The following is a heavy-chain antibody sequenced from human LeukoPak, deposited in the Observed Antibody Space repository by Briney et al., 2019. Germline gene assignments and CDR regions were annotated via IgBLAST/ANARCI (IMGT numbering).Heavy chain of an antibody. CDR3: ARDGAPGIVGATYGDAFDI. Sequence: GGSLRLSCAASGFTFSSYWMSWVRQAPGKGLEWVANIKQDGSEKYYVDSVKGRFTISRDNAKNLLYLQMNSLRAEDTAVYYCARDGAPGIVGATYGDAFDIWGQGTMVTVSS. CDR2: IKQDGSEK. J-gene: IGHJ3*02. CDR1: GFTFSSYW. V-gene: IGHV3-7*01. D-gene: IGHD1-26*01.